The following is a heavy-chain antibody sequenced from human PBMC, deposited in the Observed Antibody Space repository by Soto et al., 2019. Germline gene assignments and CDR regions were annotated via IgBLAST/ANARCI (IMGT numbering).Heavy chain of an antibody. CDR3: ARFYASGSYPYDY. V-gene: IGHV1-18*01. D-gene: IGHD3-10*01. CDR1: GYTFTTYG. Sequence: GPSVKVSGKASGYTFTTYGISWVRQTPGQGLEWMGWISAYNGNTNYAQNLQGRVTMTTDTSTSTAYMELRSLRSDDTAVYYCARFYASGSYPYDYWGQGTLVTVSS. J-gene: IGHJ4*02. CDR2: ISAYNGNT.